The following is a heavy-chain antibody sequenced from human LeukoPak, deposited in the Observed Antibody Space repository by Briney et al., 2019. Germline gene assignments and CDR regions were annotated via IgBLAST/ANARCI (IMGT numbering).Heavy chain of an antibody. CDR3: ARAQYYDFWSGLPDAFDI. D-gene: IGHD3-3*01. V-gene: IGHV4-4*07. CDR2: IYTSGST. J-gene: IGHJ3*02. CDR1: GGSISSYY. Sequence: PSETLSLTCTVPGGSISSYYWSWIRQPAGKGLEWIGRIYTSGSTNYNPSLKSRVTMSVDTSKNQFSLKLSSVTAADTAVYYCARAQYYDFWSGLPDAFDIWGQGTMVTVSS.